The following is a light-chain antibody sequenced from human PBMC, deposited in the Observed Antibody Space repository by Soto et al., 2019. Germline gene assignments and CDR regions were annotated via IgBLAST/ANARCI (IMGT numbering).Light chain of an antibody. CDR2: GAS. Sequence: DIVLTQSPATLSVSPGERATLSCRASQSVSSSYLAWYQQKPGQAPRLLIDGASSKATGIPDRFSGSGSGTDFTLTISRLEPEDFAVFYCQLYGSSPLTFGQGTKVEIK. CDR1: QSVSSSY. J-gene: IGKJ4*01. V-gene: IGKV3-20*01. CDR3: QLYGSSPLT.